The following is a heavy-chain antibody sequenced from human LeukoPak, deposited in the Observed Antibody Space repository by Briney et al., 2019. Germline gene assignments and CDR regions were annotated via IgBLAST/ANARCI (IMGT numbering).Heavy chain of an antibody. V-gene: IGHV3-53*05. CDR2: IYSGGST. CDR3: ARVPEMATTYFDY. Sequence: GGSLRLSCAASGFTVSNNYMSWVRQAPGKGLEWVSVIYSGGSTYYADSVKGRFTISRDNSKNTLYLQMNSLRAEDTAVYYCARVPEMATTYFDYWGQGTLVTVSS. J-gene: IGHJ4*02. CDR1: GFTVSNNY. D-gene: IGHD5-24*01.